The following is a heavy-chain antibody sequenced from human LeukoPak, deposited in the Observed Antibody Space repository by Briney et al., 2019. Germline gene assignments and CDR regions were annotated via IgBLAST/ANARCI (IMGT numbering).Heavy chain of an antibody. CDR3: ARAIEMYSSSWDLDY. D-gene: IGHD6-13*01. Sequence: ASVKVSCKTSGYIFSSYGVSWVRQAPGQGLEWMGRISGYDGNIKYAQKFQGRVTMTTDTSTNTAYMGLRSLRSDDTAVYYCARAIEMYSSSWDLDYWGQGTLVTVSS. CDR2: ISGYDGNI. V-gene: IGHV1-18*01. CDR1: GYIFSSYG. J-gene: IGHJ4*02.